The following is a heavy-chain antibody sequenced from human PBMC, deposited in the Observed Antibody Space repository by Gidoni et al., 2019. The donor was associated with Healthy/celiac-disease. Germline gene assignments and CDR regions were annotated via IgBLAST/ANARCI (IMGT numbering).Heavy chain of an antibody. V-gene: IGHV3-13*01. CDR2: IGTAGDT. D-gene: IGHD3-22*01. J-gene: IGHJ2*01. CDR1: VFTFSSYD. Sequence: EVQLVESGGGLVQRGGSRRLSCAASVFTFSSYDMHWVRQATGKGLEWVSAIGTAGDTYYPGSVKGRFTISRENAKNSLYLQMNSLRAGDTAVYYCARGFLGYYDSSGYYSYWYFDLWGRGTLVTVSS. CDR3: ARGFLGYYDSSGYYSYWYFDL.